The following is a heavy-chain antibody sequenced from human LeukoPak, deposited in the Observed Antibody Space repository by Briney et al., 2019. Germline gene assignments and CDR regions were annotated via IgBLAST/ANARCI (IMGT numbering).Heavy chain of an antibody. CDR1: GGSISSYY. D-gene: IGHD6-19*01. CDR3: ASDHSGWLGLGY. Sequence: SETLSLTCTVSGGSISSYYWSWIRLPPGKGLEWIGRIYAGGRSNYNPSLRSRVTISVDTSKNQFSLRLSSVTATDTGVYYCASDHSGWLGLGYWGQGTLVSVSS. J-gene: IGHJ4*02. V-gene: IGHV4-4*07. CDR2: IYAGGRS.